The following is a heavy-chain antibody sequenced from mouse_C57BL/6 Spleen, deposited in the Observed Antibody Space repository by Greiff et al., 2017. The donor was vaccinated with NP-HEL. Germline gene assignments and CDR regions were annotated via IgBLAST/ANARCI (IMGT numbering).Heavy chain of an antibody. D-gene: IGHD1-1*01. J-gene: IGHJ4*01. Sequence: EVQLVESGGGLVKPGGSLKLSCAASGFTFSDYGMHWVRQAPEKGLEWVAYISSGSSTIYYADTVKGRFTISRDNAKNTLFLQMTSLRSEDTAMYYCARPTVVASYYAMDYWGQGTSVTVSS. CDR3: ARPTVVASYYAMDY. CDR2: ISSGSSTI. CDR1: GFTFSDYG. V-gene: IGHV5-17*01.